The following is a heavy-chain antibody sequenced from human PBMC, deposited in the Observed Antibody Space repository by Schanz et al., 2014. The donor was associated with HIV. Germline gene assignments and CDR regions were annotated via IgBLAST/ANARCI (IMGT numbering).Heavy chain of an antibody. CDR3: ARETAEYSRTPVSWFDP. CDR2: INPKSGDT. D-gene: IGHD6-13*01. J-gene: IGHJ5*02. V-gene: IGHV1-2*02. CDR1: AYTFTGYY. Sequence: QLQLVQSGAGVKKPGASGKVSCKASAYTFTGYYMHWLRQAPGQGLEWIGWINPKSGDTNYAQKFQGRVTTTRDTSLSVVYMELSRLRSEDTAVYYCARETAEYSRTPVSWFDPWGQGTLVTVSS.